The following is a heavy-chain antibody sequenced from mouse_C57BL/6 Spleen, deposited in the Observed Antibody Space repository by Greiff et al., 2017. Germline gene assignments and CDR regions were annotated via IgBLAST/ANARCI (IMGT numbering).Heavy chain of an antibody. CDR3: AKLGKVRDAMDN. CDR1: GFSLTSYG. Sequence: QVQLKESGPGLVQPSQSLSITCTVSGFSLTSYGVHWVRQPPGKGLEWLGVIWSGGSTDYNAAFISRLSISKDNSKRQVFFKMNSLQADDTAIYYCAKLGKVRDAMDNWGQGTSVTVSS. CDR2: IWSGGST. J-gene: IGHJ4*01. D-gene: IGHD2-1*01. V-gene: IGHV2-4*01.